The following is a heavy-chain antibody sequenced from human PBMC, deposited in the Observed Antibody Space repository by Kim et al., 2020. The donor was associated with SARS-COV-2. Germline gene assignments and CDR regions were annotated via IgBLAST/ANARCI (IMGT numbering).Heavy chain of an antibody. CDR3: AKVRGPFNVDPFDY. CDR1: GFTFSSYA. D-gene: IGHD3-10*01. CDR2: IYSGGSST. Sequence: GGSLRLSCAASGFTFSSYAMSWVRQAPGKGLEWVSVIYSGGSSTYYADSVKGRFTISRDNSKNTLYLQMNSLRAEDTAVYYCAKVRGPFNVDPFDYWGQGTLVTVSS. V-gene: IGHV3-23*03. J-gene: IGHJ4*02.